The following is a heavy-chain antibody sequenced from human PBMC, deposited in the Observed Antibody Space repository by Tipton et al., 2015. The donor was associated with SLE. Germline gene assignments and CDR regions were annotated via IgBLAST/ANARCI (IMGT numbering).Heavy chain of an antibody. V-gene: IGHV3-53*05. D-gene: IGHD1-26*01. CDR1: GFTVSSNY. CDR3: AKDLGRMGAEYFRH. CDR2: IYSGGST. Sequence: SLRLSCAASGFTVSSNYMSWVRQAPGKGLEWVSVIYSGGSTYYADSVKGRFTISRDNSKNTLYRQMNSLRAEDTAVYYCAKDLGRMGAEYFRHWGQGSLVTVSS. J-gene: IGHJ1*01.